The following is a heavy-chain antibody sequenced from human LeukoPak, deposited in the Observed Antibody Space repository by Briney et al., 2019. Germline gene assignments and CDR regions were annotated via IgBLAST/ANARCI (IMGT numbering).Heavy chain of an antibody. J-gene: IGHJ4*02. D-gene: IGHD6-19*01. CDR2: IYYSGST. V-gene: IGHV4-39*01. CDR3: ARQGSSGWYEPFDY. CDR1: GGSISSSSYY. Sequence: SETLSLTCTVSGGSISSSSYYWGWIRQPPGKGLEWIGSIYYSGSTYYNPSLKSRVTISVDTSKNQFSLKLSSVTAADTTVYYCARQGSSGWYEPFDYWGQGTLVTVSS.